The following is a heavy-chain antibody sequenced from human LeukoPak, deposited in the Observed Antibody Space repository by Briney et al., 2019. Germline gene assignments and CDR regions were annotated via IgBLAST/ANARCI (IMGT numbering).Heavy chain of an antibody. V-gene: IGHV3-30*02. CDR1: GFTFSSYG. D-gene: IGHD2-21*01. Sequence: GGSLRLSCAASGFTFSSYGMHWVRQAPGKGLEWVAFIRYDGSNKYYADSVKGRFTISRDNSKNTLYLQMNSLRAEDTAVYYWAKDGGVYCVYGGKGTLVTGSS. J-gene: IGHJ4*02. CDR3: AKDGGVYCVY. CDR2: IRYDGSNK.